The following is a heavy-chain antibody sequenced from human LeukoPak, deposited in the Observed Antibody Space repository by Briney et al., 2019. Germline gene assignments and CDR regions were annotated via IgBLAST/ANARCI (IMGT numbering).Heavy chain of an antibody. CDR3: ANLEITLIRGP. Sequence: GGSLRLSCAASGFTFSSYTMSWVRQAPGKGLEWVSGSGRDGATYYVDSVKGRFTISRDNSKNTLYLQMNSLRADDTAVYYCANLEITLIRGPWGQGTLVTVFS. J-gene: IGHJ5*02. D-gene: IGHD3-10*01. CDR2: SGRDGAT. CDR1: GFTFSSYT. V-gene: IGHV3-23*01.